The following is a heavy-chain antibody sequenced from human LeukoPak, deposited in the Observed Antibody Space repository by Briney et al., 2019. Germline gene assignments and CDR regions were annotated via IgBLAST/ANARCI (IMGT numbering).Heavy chain of an antibody. CDR2: INTDGTTT. CDR3: VRGGVDY. J-gene: IGHJ4*02. Sequence: PGGSLRLSCAASGFTFSNYWMHWVRHAPGKGLVWVSRINTDGTTTTYADSVKGRFTISRDNAKNTLYLQMNNLRAEDTAVYYCVRGGVDYWGQGTLVTVSS. CDR1: GFTFSNYW. V-gene: IGHV3-74*01.